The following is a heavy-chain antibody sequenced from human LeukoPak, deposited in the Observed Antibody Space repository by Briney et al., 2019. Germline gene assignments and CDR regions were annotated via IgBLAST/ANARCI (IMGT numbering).Heavy chain of an antibody. D-gene: IGHD4-17*01. V-gene: IGHV1-2*02. CDR2: INPNSGGT. J-gene: IGHJ4*02. CDR1: GYTFTSNY. CDR3: ARETTVTAIDY. Sequence: GASVKVSCKASGYTFTSNYMHWVRQAPGQGLEWMGWINPNSGGTNYAQKFQGRVTMTRDTSISTAYMELSRLRSDDTAVYYCARETTVTAIDYWGQGTLVTVSS.